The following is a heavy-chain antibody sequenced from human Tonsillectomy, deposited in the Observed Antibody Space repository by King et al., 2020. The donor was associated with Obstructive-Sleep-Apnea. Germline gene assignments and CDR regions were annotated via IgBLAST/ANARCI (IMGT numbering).Heavy chain of an antibody. CDR1: GFTFTSYA. Sequence: VQLVESGGGLVQPGGSLRLSCAGSGFTFTSYAMSWVRQAPGKGLEWVSAISGSGGSTYYADSVKGRFTISRDSSKNTLYLQMNSLRADDTAVYYCAKEGPTASGSFSLHYHYYYSMDVWGQGTTVTVSS. D-gene: IGHD3-10*01. J-gene: IGHJ6*02. CDR2: ISGSGGST. V-gene: IGHV3-23*04. CDR3: AKEGPTASGSFSLHYHYYYSMDV.